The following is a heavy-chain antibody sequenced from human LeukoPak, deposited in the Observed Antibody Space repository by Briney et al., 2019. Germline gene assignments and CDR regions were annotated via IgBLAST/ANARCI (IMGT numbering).Heavy chain of an antibody. Sequence: SVKVSCKASGGTFSSYAISWVRQAPGQGLEWMGGIIPIFGTANYAQKFQGRVTITTDESTSTAYMELSSLRSEDTAVYYCARDFYDYDYVWGSYRPLVAFDIWGQGTMVTVSS. D-gene: IGHD3-16*02. CDR1: GGTFSSYA. CDR2: IIPIFGTA. CDR3: ARDFYDYDYVWGSYRPLVAFDI. V-gene: IGHV1-69*05. J-gene: IGHJ3*02.